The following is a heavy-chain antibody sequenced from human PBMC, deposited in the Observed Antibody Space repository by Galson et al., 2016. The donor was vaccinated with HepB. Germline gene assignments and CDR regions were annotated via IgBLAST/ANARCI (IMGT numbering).Heavy chain of an antibody. CDR1: GFTFTNYA. Sequence: AASGFTFTNYATTWVRQAPGKGLEWVSAITGSGGSTYYADSVKGRFTISRDNSKNTLFLQMNSLRAEDTAVYYCAKLRVPITIFGVVIIGGWFDPWGQGTLVTVSS. V-gene: IGHV3-23*01. CDR2: ITGSGGST. CDR3: AKLRVPITIFGVVIIGGWFDP. D-gene: IGHD3-3*01. J-gene: IGHJ5*02.